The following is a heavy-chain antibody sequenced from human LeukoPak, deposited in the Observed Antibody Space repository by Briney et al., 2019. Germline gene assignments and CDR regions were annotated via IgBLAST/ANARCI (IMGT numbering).Heavy chain of an antibody. J-gene: IGHJ4*02. CDR1: GFTFSSYG. Sequence: GRSLRLSCAASGFTFSSYGMHWVRQAPGKGLEWVAVISYDGSNKYYADSVKGRFTISRDNSKNTLYLQMNSLRAEDTAVYYCAKESADPGYCSGGSCYLDYWGQGTLVTVSS. D-gene: IGHD2-15*01. CDR3: AKESADPGYCSGGSCYLDY. V-gene: IGHV3-30*18. CDR2: ISYDGSNK.